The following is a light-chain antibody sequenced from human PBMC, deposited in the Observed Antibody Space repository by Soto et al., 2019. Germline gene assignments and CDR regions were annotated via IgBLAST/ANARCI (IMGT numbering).Light chain of an antibody. V-gene: IGKV3-20*01. J-gene: IGKJ4*01. Sequence: EIVLTQSQGTLSLSPGERATLSCRASQSVSSRSLAWYHQTPGQSPRLLIYGASNTATGIPDRFSGSGSGTDFTLTISRLEPEDFAIYYCQQFGTSRLTFGGGTKVDI. CDR1: QSVSSRS. CDR3: QQFGTSRLT. CDR2: GAS.